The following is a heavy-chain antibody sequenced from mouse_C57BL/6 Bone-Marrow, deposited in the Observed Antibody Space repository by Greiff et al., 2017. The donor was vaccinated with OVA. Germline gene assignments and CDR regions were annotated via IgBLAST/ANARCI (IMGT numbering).Heavy chain of an antibody. D-gene: IGHD3-3*01. CDR3: AREGRDANDY. CDR1: GYTFTSYG. V-gene: IGHV1-81*01. J-gene: IGHJ2*01. Sequence: VQLQQSGAELARPGASVKLSCKASGYTFTSYGISWVRQRTGQGLEWIGEIYPRSGNTYYNEKFKGKAKLTADRAASTAYMELRSLKSEDSAVYFCAREGRDANDYWGQGTTLTVSS. CDR2: IYPRSGNT.